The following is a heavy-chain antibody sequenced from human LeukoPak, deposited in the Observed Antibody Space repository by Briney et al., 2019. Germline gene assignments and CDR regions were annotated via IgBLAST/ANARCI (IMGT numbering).Heavy chain of an antibody. D-gene: IGHD3-3*01. V-gene: IGHV1-2*02. CDR2: INPNSGGT. CDR3: ARAYDFWSGSHAFDI. J-gene: IGHJ3*02. Sequence: ASVKVSCKASGYTFTGSYMHCVRQAAGQRLEWMGWINPNSGGTNYAKKSPCRVTMTRDTSISTAYMELSRLRSDDTAVYYCARAYDFWSGSHAFDIWGQGTMVTVSS. CDR1: GYTFTGSY.